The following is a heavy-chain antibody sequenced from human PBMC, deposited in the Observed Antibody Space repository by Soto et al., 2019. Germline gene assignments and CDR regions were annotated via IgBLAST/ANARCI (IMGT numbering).Heavy chain of an antibody. CDR3: ARLNVRFYYFDY. Sequence: SETLSLTCTVSGGSISSSSYYWGWIRQPPGKGLEWIGSIYYSGSTYYNPSLKSRVTISEDTSKNQFSLKLSSVTAADTAVYYCARLNVRFYYFDYWGQGTLVTGSS. D-gene: IGHD3-16*01. CDR1: GGSISSSSYY. V-gene: IGHV4-39*01. J-gene: IGHJ4*02. CDR2: IYYSGST.